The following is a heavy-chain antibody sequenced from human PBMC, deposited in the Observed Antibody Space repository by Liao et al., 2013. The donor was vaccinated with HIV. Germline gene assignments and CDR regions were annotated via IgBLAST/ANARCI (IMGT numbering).Heavy chain of an antibody. CDR2: IYTSGST. J-gene: IGHJ6*03. CDR1: GGSVSSGSYY. CDR3: ARGADYYYYYMDV. Sequence: QVQLQESGPGLVKPSQTLSLTCTVSGGSVSSGSYYWSWIRQPAGKGLEWIGRIYTSGSTNYNPSLKSRVTISVDTSKNQFSLKLTSVTAADTAVYYCARGADYYYYYMDVWGKGTTVTVSS. V-gene: IGHV4-61*02.